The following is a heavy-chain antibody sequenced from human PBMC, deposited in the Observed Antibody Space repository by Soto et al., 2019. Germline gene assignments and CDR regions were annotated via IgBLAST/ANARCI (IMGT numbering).Heavy chain of an antibody. V-gene: IGHV3-48*02. CDR1: GFTFSSYS. CDR3: ARVRVAAAMLDAFDI. D-gene: IGHD6-13*01. Sequence: GESLKISCAASGFTFSSYSMNWVRQAPGKGLEWVSYISSSSSTIYYADSVKGRFTISRDNAKNSLYLQMNSLRDEDTAVYYCARVRVAAAMLDAFDIWGQGTMVTVSS. J-gene: IGHJ3*02. CDR2: ISSSSSTI.